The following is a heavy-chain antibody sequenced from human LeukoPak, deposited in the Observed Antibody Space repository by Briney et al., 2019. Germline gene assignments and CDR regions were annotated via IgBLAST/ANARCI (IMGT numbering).Heavy chain of an antibody. V-gene: IGHV3-30*18. CDR3: AKDLVYLGYCSSTSCYAYAIDI. J-gene: IGHJ3*02. Sequence: GRSLRLSCAASGFTFSSYGMHWVRQAPGKGLEWVAVISYDGSNKYYADSVKGRFTISRDNSKNTLCLQMNSLRAEDTAVYYCAKDLVYLGYCSSTSCYAYAIDIWGQGTMVTVSS. CDR2: ISYDGSNK. D-gene: IGHD2-2*01. CDR1: GFTFSSYG.